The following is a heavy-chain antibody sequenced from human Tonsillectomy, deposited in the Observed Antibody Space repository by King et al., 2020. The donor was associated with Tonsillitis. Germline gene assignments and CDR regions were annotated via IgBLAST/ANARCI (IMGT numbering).Heavy chain of an antibody. Sequence: VQLVESGVGLVKPGGSLRLSCAASGFIFSDSYMSWIRQAPGKGLEWVSYISHSGTSIFYADSVKGRFTISRDNAKNSLYLEMNNLRAEDTAVYYCTDAGEESWGQGTLVTVSS. D-gene: IGHD3-10*01. CDR2: ISHSGTSI. V-gene: IGHV3-11*01. J-gene: IGHJ4*02. CDR3: TDAGEES. CDR1: GFIFSDSY.